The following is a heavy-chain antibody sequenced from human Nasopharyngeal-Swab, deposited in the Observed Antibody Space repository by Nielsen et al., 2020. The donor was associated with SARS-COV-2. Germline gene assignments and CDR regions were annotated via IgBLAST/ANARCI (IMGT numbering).Heavy chain of an antibody. J-gene: IGHJ4*02. CDR3: TKADILLVLDGTRLFDF. D-gene: IGHD2-8*02. CDR1: GYSFRTYG. Sequence: GESLKISCVASGYSFRTYGMSWVRQAPGKGLEWVAAIVGSGDNSGSGGSTYYADSVKGRFTISRDNSKNTLYLEMKSLRVEDTALYYCTKADILLVLDGTRLFDFWGQGTLVTVSS. CDR2: IVGSGDNSGSGGST. V-gene: IGHV3-23*01.